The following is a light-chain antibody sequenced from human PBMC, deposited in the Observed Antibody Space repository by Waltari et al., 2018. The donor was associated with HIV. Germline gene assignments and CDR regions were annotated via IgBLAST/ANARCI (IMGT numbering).Light chain of an antibody. V-gene: IGLV2-8*01. CDR1: SSAIGYFNY. J-gene: IGLJ2*01. CDR2: DVN. CDR3: AAYTGNNIVI. Sequence: QSALTQPPSASGSPGQSVTVSCTGTSSAIGYFNYVSWYQQHPGKAPKLLIYDVNKRPSGVPDSFSASKSGATASLTVSGLLAEDEADYYCAAYTGNNIVIFGGGTKVTV.